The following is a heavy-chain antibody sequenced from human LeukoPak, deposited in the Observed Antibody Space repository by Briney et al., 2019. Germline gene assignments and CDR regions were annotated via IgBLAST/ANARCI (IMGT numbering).Heavy chain of an antibody. CDR3: ARDSSGPWFDP. Sequence: GGSLRLSCAASGFTFSSYSMNWVRQAPGKGLEWVSYISSSSSTINYADSVKGRFTISRDNAKDSLFLQMNSLRAEDTAVYYCARDSSGPWFDPWGQGTLVTVSS. CDR1: GFTFSSYS. D-gene: IGHD6-6*01. CDR2: ISSSSSTI. V-gene: IGHV3-48*04. J-gene: IGHJ5*02.